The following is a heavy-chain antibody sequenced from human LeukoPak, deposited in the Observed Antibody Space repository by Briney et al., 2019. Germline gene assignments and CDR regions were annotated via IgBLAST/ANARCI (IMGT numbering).Heavy chain of an antibody. D-gene: IGHD3-9*01. CDR3: AGAGYYDILTDLFYYYGMDV. Sequence: PSQTLSLTCTVSGGSISSGDYYWSWIRQPPGKGLEWIGYTYYSGSTYYNPSLKSRVTISVDTSKNQFSLKLSSVTAADTAVYYCAGAGYYDILTDLFYYYGMDVWGKGTTVTVSS. CDR1: GGSISSGDYY. CDR2: TYYSGST. J-gene: IGHJ6*04. V-gene: IGHV4-30-4*01.